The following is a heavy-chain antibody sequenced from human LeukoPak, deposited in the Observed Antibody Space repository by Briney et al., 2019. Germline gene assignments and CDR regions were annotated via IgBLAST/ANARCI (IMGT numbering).Heavy chain of an antibody. CDR1: GGSISSYY. CDR2: IYTSGST. J-gene: IGHJ4*02. Sequence: PSETLSLTCTVSGGSISSYYWSWIRQPAGKGLEWIGRIYTSGSTNYNPSLKSRVTMPVDTSKNQFSLKLSSVTAADTAVYYCAREINPQTYSGSGLGLDYWGQGTLVTVSS. D-gene: IGHD1-26*01. CDR3: AREINPQTYSGSGLGLDY. V-gene: IGHV4-4*07.